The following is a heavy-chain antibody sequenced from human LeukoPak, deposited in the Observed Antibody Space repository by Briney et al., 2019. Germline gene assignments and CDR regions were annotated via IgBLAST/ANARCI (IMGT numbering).Heavy chain of an antibody. CDR3: ARHLTYASAWYCPDY. V-gene: IGHV5-51*01. CDR1: GYSFSNDW. CDR2: IYPGDSGT. D-gene: IGHD6-19*01. Sequence: GESLKISCKGSGYSFSNDWIGWVRQMPGKGLEWMGIIYPGDSGTRYSPSFQGQVTISADKSISTAYLQWSSLKASDTAMYYCARHLTYASAWYCPDYWGEETPVTVSS. J-gene: IGHJ4*02.